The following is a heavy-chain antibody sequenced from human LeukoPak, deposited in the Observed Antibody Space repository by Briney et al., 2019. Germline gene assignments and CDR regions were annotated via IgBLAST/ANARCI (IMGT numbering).Heavy chain of an antibody. J-gene: IGHJ4*02. V-gene: IGHV3-23*01. Sequence: GGSLRLSCSASGFTFINYAITWVRQSPGKRLIWVSTFTAGGTTTYYADSVKGRFTTSRDTSTNTLYLHMNSLRAEDTAVYYCCFGVTSSVFFDYWGRGTLVTVSS. CDR3: CFGVTSSVFFDY. CDR1: GFTFINYA. CDR2: FTAGGTTT. D-gene: IGHD3-3*01.